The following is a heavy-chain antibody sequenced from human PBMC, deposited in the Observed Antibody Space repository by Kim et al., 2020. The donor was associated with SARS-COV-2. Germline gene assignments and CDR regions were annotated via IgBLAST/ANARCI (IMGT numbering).Heavy chain of an antibody. Sequence: GGSLRLSCAASGFTFSSYGMHWVRQAPGKGLECVAVISYDGSNKYYADSVKGRFTISRDNSKNTLYLQMNSLRAEDTAVYYCASPPDCSSTSCYGYYYYGMDVWGQGTTVTVSS. J-gene: IGHJ6*02. CDR3: ASPPDCSSTSCYGYYYYGMDV. CDR2: ISYDGSNK. D-gene: IGHD2-2*01. V-gene: IGHV3-33*05. CDR1: GFTFSSYG.